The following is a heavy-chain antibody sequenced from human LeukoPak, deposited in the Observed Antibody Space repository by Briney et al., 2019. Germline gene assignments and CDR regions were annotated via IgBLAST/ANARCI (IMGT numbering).Heavy chain of an antibody. D-gene: IGHD1-26*01. V-gene: IGHV3-23*01. Sequence: GGSLRLSCAASGFTFSSYAMSWVRQAPGKGLEWVSAISGSGGSTYYADSVKGRFTISRDNSKNTLYLHMNSLRAEDTAVYYCAKDVGYYYYYGMDVWGQGTTVTVSS. CDR2: ISGSGGST. CDR3: AKDVGYYYYYGMDV. CDR1: GFTFSSYA. J-gene: IGHJ6*02.